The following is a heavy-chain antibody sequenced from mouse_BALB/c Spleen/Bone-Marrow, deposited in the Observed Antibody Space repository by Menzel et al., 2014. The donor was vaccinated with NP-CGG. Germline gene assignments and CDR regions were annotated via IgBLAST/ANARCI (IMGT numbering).Heavy chain of an antibody. Sequence: EVKVVESGGGLVKPGGSLKLSCAASGFTFSSYTMSWVRPTPEKRLEWVATISSGGSYTYYPDSVKGRFTISRDNAKNTLYLQMSSLKSEDTAMYYCTREDYGYTFAYWGQGTLVTVSA. CDR2: ISSGGSYT. CDR1: GFTFSSYT. V-gene: IGHV5-6-4*01. CDR3: TREDYGYTFAY. J-gene: IGHJ3*01. D-gene: IGHD1-2*01.